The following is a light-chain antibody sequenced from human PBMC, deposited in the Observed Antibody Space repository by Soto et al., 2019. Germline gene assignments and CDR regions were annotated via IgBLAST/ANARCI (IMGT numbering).Light chain of an antibody. CDR1: QSINTY. Sequence: EIVMTQPPDTLPMSPGERATLSCRASQSINTYLAWYQQKPGQAPRLLMYGASTRATGIPARFSGSGSGTAFTLTISSLQSEDFAVYYCQQYNSWTWTFGQGTKVDIK. V-gene: IGKV3-15*01. CDR3: QQYNSWTWT. CDR2: GAS. J-gene: IGKJ1*01.